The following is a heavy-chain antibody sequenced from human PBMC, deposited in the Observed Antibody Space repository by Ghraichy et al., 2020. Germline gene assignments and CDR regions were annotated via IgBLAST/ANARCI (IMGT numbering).Heavy chain of an antibody. D-gene: IGHD2-21*02. Sequence: GGSLRLSCAASGFTVSSNYMSWVRQAPGKGLEWVSVIYIGGETYYADSVRGRFTISRDNSKNTLSLQMNSLRTEDTAMYYCARGVIKGDSGGDAFDIWGQGTMVTVSS. CDR2: IYIGGET. J-gene: IGHJ3*02. CDR3: ARGVIKGDSGGDAFDI. V-gene: IGHV3-53*01. CDR1: GFTVSSNY.